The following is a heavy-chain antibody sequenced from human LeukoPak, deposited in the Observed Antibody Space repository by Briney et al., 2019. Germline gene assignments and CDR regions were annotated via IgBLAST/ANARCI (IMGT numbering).Heavy chain of an antibody. V-gene: IGHV4-34*01. CDR2: INHSGST. D-gene: IGHD6-19*01. J-gene: IGHJ4*02. Sequence: PSETLSLTCAVYGGSFSGYYWSWIRQPPGKGLEWIGEINHSGSTNYNPSLKSRVIISVDTSKNQFSLKLSSVTAADTAVYYCARGIAVAGQGFGYWGQGTLVTVSS. CDR3: ARGIAVAGQGFGY. CDR1: GGSFSGYY.